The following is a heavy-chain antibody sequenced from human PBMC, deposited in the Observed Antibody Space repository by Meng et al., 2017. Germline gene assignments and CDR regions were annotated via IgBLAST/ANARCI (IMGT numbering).Heavy chain of an antibody. D-gene: IGHD4-23*01. CDR3: AHRHDPRLRWVCWFDP. Sequence: QKTVKVSGLAMEKPPSTPPLACTLSAFSFSTHAVGACGIPQAPGKALEWLALIYWDEDQHYSPSLKSRLTITKDTSKNQVVLTMTNMDPVDTATYYCAHRHDPRLRWVCWFDPWGQGTLVTVSS. V-gene: IGHV2-5*02. CDR1: AFSFSTHAVG. CDR2: IYWDEDQ. J-gene: IGHJ5*02.